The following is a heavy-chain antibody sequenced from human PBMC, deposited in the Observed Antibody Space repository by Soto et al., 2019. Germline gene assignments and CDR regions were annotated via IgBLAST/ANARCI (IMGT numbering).Heavy chain of an antibody. V-gene: IGHV4-34*01. J-gene: IGHJ6*03. Sequence: SETLSLTCAVYGGAFSGYYWRWIRQPPGKGLEWIGEINQSGSTNHYPSLRSRVTLSVDTSKNQFSLILSSVTAADTAMYYCARLYGSSHSYDLDVWGQGTAVTVS. CDR1: GGAFSGYY. CDR3: ARLYGSSHSYDLDV. D-gene: IGHD4-17*01. CDR2: INQSGST.